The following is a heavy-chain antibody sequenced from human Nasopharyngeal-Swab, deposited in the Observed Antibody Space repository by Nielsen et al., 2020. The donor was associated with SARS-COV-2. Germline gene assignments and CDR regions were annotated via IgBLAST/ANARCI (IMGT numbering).Heavy chain of an antibody. CDR1: GFTFSSYA. V-gene: IGHV3-30-3*01. Sequence: GESLKISCAASGFTFSSYAMHWVRQAPGKGPEWVAVISYDGSNKYYADSVKGRFTISRDNSKNTLYLQMNSLRAEDTAVYYCAREVGYGMDVWGQGTTVTVSS. CDR2: ISYDGSNK. J-gene: IGHJ6*02. CDR3: AREVGYGMDV.